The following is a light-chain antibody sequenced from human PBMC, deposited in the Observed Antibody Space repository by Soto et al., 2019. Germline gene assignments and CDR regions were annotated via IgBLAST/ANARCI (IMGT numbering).Light chain of an antibody. J-gene: IGKJ4*02. CDR3: QQYDNWPPA. CDR1: QNIHCM. CDR2: GAS. Sequence: DIAMTQSPATVSVSTGDRATLXCRASQNIHCMLAWYQQRRSQAPTLLIYGASSRATGVPASFRGGGSGTEFTLTINGLQAEYFALYWCQQYDNWPPAFGGGTKVDIK. V-gene: IGKV3-15*01.